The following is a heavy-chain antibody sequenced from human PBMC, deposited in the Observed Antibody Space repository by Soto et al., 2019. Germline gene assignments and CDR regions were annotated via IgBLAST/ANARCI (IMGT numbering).Heavy chain of an antibody. CDR2: ISTSGYI. D-gene: IGHD4-4*01. V-gene: IGHV3-21*01. J-gene: IGHJ4*02. Sequence: GSLRLSCAVSGFAFSSYSVNWVRQAPGKGLEWVSSISTSGYIYYADSVKGRFAISRDNAKNSLFLQMTSLRVEDTAVYYCARGADYCNSNFDYWGQGTLVTVSS. CDR3: ARGADYCNSNFDY. CDR1: GFAFSSYS.